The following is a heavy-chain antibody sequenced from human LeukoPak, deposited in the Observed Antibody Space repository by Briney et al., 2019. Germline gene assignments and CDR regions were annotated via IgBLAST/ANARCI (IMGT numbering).Heavy chain of an antibody. CDR1: GYTFTSYY. V-gene: IGHV1-46*01. Sequence: ASVKVSCKASGYTFTSYYMHWVRQAPGQGLEWMGIINPSDGSTTYAQRFQGRVTLTSDTSTNTVYMELSSLRSEDTAVYYCARHQGAGEYPFGYWGQGTLVTVSS. D-gene: IGHD2/OR15-2a*01. CDR3: ARHQGAGEYPFGY. CDR2: INPSDGST. J-gene: IGHJ4*02.